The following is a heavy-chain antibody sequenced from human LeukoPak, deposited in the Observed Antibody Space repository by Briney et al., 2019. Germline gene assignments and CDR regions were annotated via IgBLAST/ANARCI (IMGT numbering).Heavy chain of an antibody. CDR3: ARHGEDYLGDSSGPDY. D-gene: IGHD3-22*01. CDR1: GGSISSYY. Sequence: SETLSPTCTVSGGSISSYYWSWIRQPPGKGLEWIGYIYYRGSTNYNPSLKSRVTISVDTSKNQFSLKLSSVTAADTAVYYCARHGEDYLGDSSGPDYWGQGTLVTVSS. J-gene: IGHJ4*02. V-gene: IGHV4-59*08. CDR2: IYYRGST.